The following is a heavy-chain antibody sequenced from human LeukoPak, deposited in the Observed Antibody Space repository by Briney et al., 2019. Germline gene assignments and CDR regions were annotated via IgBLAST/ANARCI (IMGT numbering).Heavy chain of an antibody. V-gene: IGHV4-59*12. D-gene: IGHD4-17*01. J-gene: IGHJ3*02. CDR3: ARGNYGDGLIDAFDI. CDR1: GGSISSYY. CDR2: IYYSGST. Sequence: PSETLSLTCTVSGGSISSYYWSWIRQPPGKGLEWIGYIYYSGSTYYNPSLKSRVTISVDTSKNQFSLKLSSVTAADTAVYYCARGNYGDGLIDAFDIWGQGTMVTVSS.